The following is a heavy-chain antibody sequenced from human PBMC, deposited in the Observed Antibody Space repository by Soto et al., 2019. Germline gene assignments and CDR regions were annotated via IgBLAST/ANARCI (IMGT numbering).Heavy chain of an antibody. D-gene: IGHD3-22*01. J-gene: IGHJ5*02. CDR2: ISWDGGST. V-gene: IGHV3-43*01. CDR3: AKDIRPYYDSSGLNWFDP. CDR1: GFTFDDYT. Sequence: EVQLVESGGVVVQPGGSLRLSCAAFGFTFDDYTMHWVRQAPGKGLEWVSLISWDGGSTYYADSVKGRFTISRDNSKNSLYLQMNSLRTEDTALYYCAKDIRPYYDSSGLNWFDPWGQGTLVTVSS.